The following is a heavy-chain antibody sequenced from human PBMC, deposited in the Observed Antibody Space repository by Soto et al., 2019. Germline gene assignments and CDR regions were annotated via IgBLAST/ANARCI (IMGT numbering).Heavy chain of an antibody. D-gene: IGHD2-15*01. Sequence: HPGGSLRLSCAASGFTFSSYAMSWVRQAPGKGLEWVSAISGSGGSTYYADSVKGRFTISRDNSKNTLYLQMNSLRAEDTAVYYCAKDLDIVVVVAATLPMSVKSGWGQGTLVTVSS. J-gene: IGHJ4*02. V-gene: IGHV3-23*01. CDR3: AKDLDIVVVVAATLPMSVKSG. CDR2: ISGSGGST. CDR1: GFTFSSYA.